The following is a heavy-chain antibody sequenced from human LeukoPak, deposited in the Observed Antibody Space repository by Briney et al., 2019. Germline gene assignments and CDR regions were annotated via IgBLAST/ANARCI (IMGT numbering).Heavy chain of an antibody. D-gene: IGHD6-13*01. CDR2: ISAYNGNT. CDR1: GYAFTSYG. V-gene: IGHV1-18*01. J-gene: IGHJ4*02. Sequence: GASVKVSCKASGYAFTSYGISWLRQAPGQGPEWMGCISAYNGNTNYAQKLQGRVTMTTDTSTSTAYMELRSLRSDGTAVYYCARDRTRYSSSWHLFDYWGQGTLVTVSS. CDR3: ARDRTRYSSSWHLFDY.